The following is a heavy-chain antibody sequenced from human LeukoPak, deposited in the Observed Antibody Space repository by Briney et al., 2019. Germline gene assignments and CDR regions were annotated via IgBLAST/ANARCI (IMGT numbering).Heavy chain of an antibody. Sequence: GGSLRLSCAASGFHFSSYGMHWVRQAPGKGLEWVAVIWNDGSNRYYEDSVKGRFTISRDNAKNSLYLQMNSLRAEDTAVYYCTRSLDYWGQGILVTVSS. J-gene: IGHJ4*02. D-gene: IGHD2-15*01. CDR1: GFHFSSYG. CDR3: TRSLDY. V-gene: IGHV3-33*03. CDR2: IWNDGSNR.